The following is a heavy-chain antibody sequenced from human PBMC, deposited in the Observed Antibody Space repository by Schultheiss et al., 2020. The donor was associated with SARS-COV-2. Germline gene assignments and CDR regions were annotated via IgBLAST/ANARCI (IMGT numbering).Heavy chain of an antibody. V-gene: IGHV4-34*01. Sequence: SETLSLTCAVYGGSFSGYYWTWIRQPPGKGLEWIGEINHSGSTNYNPSLKSRVSISADTSKNQFSLKLTSVTDADTAVYYCARQSDGSEGGFDFWGQGTLGTVSS. CDR2: INHSGST. CDR3: ARQSDGSEGGFDF. D-gene: IGHD1-26*01. J-gene: IGHJ4*02. CDR1: GGSFSGYY.